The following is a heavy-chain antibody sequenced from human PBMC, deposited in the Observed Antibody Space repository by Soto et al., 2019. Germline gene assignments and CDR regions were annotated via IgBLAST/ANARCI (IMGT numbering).Heavy chain of an antibody. J-gene: IGHJ4*02. Sequence: PGGSLRLSCTASGFTFSSYAMSWVRQAPGKGLEWVSAISGSGGSTYYADSVKGRFTISRDNSKNTLYLQMNSLRAEDTAVYYWAKGGLENCSITAAQVGGLAPGGQGTWVTVS. CDR2: ISGSGGST. CDR1: GFTFSSYA. CDR3: AKGGLENCSITAAQVGGLAP. D-gene: IGHD2-2*01. V-gene: IGHV3-23*01.